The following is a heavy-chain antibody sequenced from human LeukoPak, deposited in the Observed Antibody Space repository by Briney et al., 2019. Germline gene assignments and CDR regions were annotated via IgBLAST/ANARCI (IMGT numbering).Heavy chain of an antibody. CDR1: GFTFRSYG. J-gene: IGHJ6*02. CDR2: ISYDGSNK. V-gene: IGHV3-30*03. D-gene: IGHD3-16*01. CDR3: ARGGGLDV. Sequence: GGSLRLSCAASGFTFRSYGMHWVRQAPGKGLEWVAVISYDGSNKYYADSVKGRFTISRDNAKNSLYLQMSNLRAEDTAVYFCARGGGLDVWGQGATVTVSS.